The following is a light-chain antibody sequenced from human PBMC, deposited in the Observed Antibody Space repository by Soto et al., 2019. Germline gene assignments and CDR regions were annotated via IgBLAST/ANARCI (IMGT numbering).Light chain of an antibody. CDR1: QDLRNY. V-gene: IGKV1-33*01. J-gene: IGKJ4*01. CDR3: LQYANLPLT. CDR2: DAS. Sequence: DIQMTQSPSSLSASVGDRITITCQASQDLRNYLNWFQQKPGKAPQLLIFDASNLEPGVPSSFSGSGSGTEFTLTISSLQPEDFATYYCLQYANLPLTVRGGTRVEL.